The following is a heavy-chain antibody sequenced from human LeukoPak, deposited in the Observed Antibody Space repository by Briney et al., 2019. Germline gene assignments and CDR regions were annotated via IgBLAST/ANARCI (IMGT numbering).Heavy chain of an antibody. V-gene: IGHV1-18*01. D-gene: IGHD1-26*01. CDR3: ARPEKYSGSYYYDY. CDR2: ISAYNGNT. CDR1: GYTFTSYG. Sequence: ASVKVSCKASGYTFTSYGIIWVRQAPGQGREWMGWISAYNGNTNYAQKLQGRVTMTTDTSTSTAYMELRSLRSDDTAVYYCARPEKYSGSYYYDYWGQGTLVTVSS. J-gene: IGHJ4*02.